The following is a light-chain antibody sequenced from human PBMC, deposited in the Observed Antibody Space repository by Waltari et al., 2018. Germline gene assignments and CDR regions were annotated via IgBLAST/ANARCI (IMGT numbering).Light chain of an antibody. V-gene: IGKV2-28*01. CDR3: RQAIRTPDT. Sequence: VMPQSPLSLPVTAAEPASITCRSTESLLPSNGYDLLDWVLQKQGQYQQLLIYMGSKRASGGPDRFSGSGSSTDFTLKVSRVVAEDVGVYFCRQAIRTPDTFGQRTRLEIK. J-gene: IGKJ5*01. CDR1: ESLLPSNGYDL. CDR2: MGS.